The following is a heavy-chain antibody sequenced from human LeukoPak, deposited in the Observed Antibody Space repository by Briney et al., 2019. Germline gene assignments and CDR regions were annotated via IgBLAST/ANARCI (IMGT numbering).Heavy chain of an antibody. V-gene: IGHV3-23*01. J-gene: IGHJ4*02. CDR1: GFTFSSYA. D-gene: IGHD3-3*01. Sequence: HPGGSLRLSCAASGFTFSSYAMSWVRQAPGKGLEWVSAISGSDGSTYYADSVKGRFTISRDNSKNTLYLQMNSLRAEDTAVYYCAKVVGPIFGVVSAPFDYWGQGTLVTVSS. CDR3: AKVVGPIFGVVSAPFDY. CDR2: ISGSDGST.